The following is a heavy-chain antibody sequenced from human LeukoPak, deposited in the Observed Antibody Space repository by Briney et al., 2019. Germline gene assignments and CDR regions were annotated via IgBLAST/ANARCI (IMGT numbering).Heavy chain of an antibody. Sequence: GGSLRLSCAASGFTFSGYSMNWVRQATGKGLECVSFISSTGTTIYYADSVKGRFTISRDDAKVSLYLQMSSLRAEDTAVYYCVRGTYGDYSFDFWGQGTLVTVSS. CDR1: GFTFSGYS. D-gene: IGHD4-17*01. CDR3: VRGTYGDYSFDF. V-gene: IGHV3-48*01. J-gene: IGHJ4*02. CDR2: ISSTGTTI.